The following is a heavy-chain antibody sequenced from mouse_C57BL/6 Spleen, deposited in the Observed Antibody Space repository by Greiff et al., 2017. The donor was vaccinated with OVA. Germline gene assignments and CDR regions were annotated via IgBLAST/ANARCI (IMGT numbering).Heavy chain of an antibody. CDR2: ISSGSSTI. CDR1: GFTFSDYG. Sequence: EVKLVESGGGLVKPGGSLKLSCAASGFTFSDYGMHWVRQAPEKGLEWVAYISSGSSTIYYADTVKGRFTISRDNAKNTLFLQMTSLRSEDTAMYYCAGGGYEYSYAMDYWGQGTSVTVSS. J-gene: IGHJ4*01. CDR3: AGGGYEYSYAMDY. D-gene: IGHD2-4*01. V-gene: IGHV5-17*01.